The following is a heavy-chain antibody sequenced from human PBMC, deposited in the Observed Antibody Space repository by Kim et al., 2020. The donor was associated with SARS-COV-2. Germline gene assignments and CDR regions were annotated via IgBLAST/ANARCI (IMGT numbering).Heavy chain of an antibody. D-gene: IGHD6-19*01. CDR3: RVGQCRASHLEY. J-gene: IGHJ4*02. V-gene: IGHV1-69*13. CDR1: GDIFNKHT. Sequence: SVKVSCKASGDIFNKHTINWVRQAPGQGLEWMGGIIPLFGNTLSSARKYEGSPTITEDEATTTAYKVLNILGYEATAEYYSRVGQCRASHLEYWGQGTL. CDR2: IIPLFGNTL.